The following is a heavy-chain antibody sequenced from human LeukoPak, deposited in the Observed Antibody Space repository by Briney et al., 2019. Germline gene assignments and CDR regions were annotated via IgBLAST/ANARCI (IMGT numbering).Heavy chain of an antibody. CDR3: ARGSYYDSSGYFVGAFDI. J-gene: IGHJ3*02. CDR2: INPSGGST. CDR1: GYTFTSYY. V-gene: IGHV1-46*01. D-gene: IGHD3-22*01. Sequence: ASVKISCKASGYTFTSYYMHWVRQAPGQGLEWMGLINPSGGSTRYAQKFQGRVTVTRDTSTSTLYMEVSSLRSQDAAVYYCARGSYYDSSGYFVGAFDIWGQGKMSTVFS.